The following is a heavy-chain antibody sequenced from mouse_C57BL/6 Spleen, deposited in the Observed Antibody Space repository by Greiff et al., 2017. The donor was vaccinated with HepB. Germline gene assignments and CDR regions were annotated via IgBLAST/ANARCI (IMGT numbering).Heavy chain of an antibody. V-gene: IGHV1-42*01. D-gene: IGHD2-4*01. J-gene: IGHJ3*01. CDR1: GYSFTGYY. CDR3: GRSYYDYDEN. Sequence: VQLQQSGPELVKPGASVKISCKASGYSFTGYYMNWVKQSPEKSLEWIGEINPSTGGTTYNQKFKAKATLTVDKSSSTAYMQLKSLTSEDSAVYYCGRSYYDYDENWGQGTLVTVSA. CDR2: INPSTGGT.